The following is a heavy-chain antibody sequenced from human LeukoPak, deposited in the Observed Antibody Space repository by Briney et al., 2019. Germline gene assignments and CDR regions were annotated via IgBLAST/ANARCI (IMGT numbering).Heavy chain of an antibody. D-gene: IGHD1-1*01. CDR1: GGTFSSYA. V-gene: IGHV1-69*06. Sequence: GASVKVSCKASGGTFSSYAISWVRQAPGQGLEWMGGIIPIFGTANYAQKFQGRVTITADKSTSTAYMELSRLRSDDTAVYYCARVNARDAETILYWGQGTLVTVSS. CDR3: ARVNARDAETILY. CDR2: IIPIFGTA. J-gene: IGHJ4*02.